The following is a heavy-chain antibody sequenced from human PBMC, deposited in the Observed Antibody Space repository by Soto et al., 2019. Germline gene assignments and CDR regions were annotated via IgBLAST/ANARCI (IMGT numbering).Heavy chain of an antibody. CDR3: AKFEGPPPEYWYLDF. J-gene: IGHJ2*01. V-gene: IGHV3-23*01. Sequence: EVQLLESGGGLVQPGGSLRLSCAASGFTFSAYAMGWVRQAPGKGLEWVSTIHGGGGATHYADSVKGRFTISRDDSKNTLDAQLTRLRAEDTAVYDWAKFEGPPPEYWYLDFWGRGTLVPVSS. D-gene: IGHD3-9*01. CDR2: IHGGGGAT. CDR1: GFTFSAYA.